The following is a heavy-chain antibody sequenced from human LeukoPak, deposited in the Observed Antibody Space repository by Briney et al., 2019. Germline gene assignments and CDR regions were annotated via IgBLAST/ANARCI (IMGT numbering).Heavy chain of an antibody. Sequence: GASVKVSCKASGYTFTSYDINWVRQAPGQGLEWMGGIIPIFGTANYAQKFQGRATITTDESTSTAYMELSSLRSDDTAVYYCARGAADAYWGQGTLVTVSS. D-gene: IGHD6-13*01. CDR3: ARGAADAY. V-gene: IGHV1-69*05. CDR2: IIPIFGTA. CDR1: GYTFTSYD. J-gene: IGHJ4*02.